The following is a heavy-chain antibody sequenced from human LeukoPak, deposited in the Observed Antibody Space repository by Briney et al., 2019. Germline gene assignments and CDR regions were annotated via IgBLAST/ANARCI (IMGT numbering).Heavy chain of an antibody. V-gene: IGHV1-69*01. Sequence: ASVKVSCKASGGTFSSYAISWVRQAPGQGLEWMGGIIPIFGTANYAQKFQGRVTITADESTSTAYMELSSLRPEDTAVYYCATPIGELLPIVWGQGTLVTVSS. CDR2: IIPIFGTA. D-gene: IGHD1-26*01. CDR1: GGTFSSYA. CDR3: ATPIGELLPIV. J-gene: IGHJ4*02.